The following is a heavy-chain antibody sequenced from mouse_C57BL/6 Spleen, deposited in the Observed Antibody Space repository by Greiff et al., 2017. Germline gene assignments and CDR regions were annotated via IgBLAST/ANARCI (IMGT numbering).Heavy chain of an antibody. CDR2: IYPGSGST. J-gene: IGHJ2*01. CDR1: GYTFTSYW. D-gene: IGHD2-1*01. Sequence: VQLQQSGAELVKPGASVKMSCKASGYTFTSYWITWVKQRPGQGLEWIGDIYPGSGSTNYNEKFKSKATLTVDTSSSTAYMQLSSLTSEDSAVYYCARIYYGNPGGGFDYWGQGTTLTVSS. CDR3: ARIYYGNPGGGFDY. V-gene: IGHV1-55*01.